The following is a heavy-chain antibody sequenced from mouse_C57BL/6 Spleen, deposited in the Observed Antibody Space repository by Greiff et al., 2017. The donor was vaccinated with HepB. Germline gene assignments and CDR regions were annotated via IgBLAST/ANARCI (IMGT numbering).Heavy chain of an antibody. D-gene: IGHD2-3*01. CDR3: ARSRTIYDGYYDY. V-gene: IGHV1-53*01. J-gene: IGHJ2*01. CDR2: INPSNGGT. Sequence: VHVKQPGTELVKPGASVKLSCKASGYTFTSYWMHWVKQRPGQGLEWIGNINPSNGGTNYNEKFKSKATLTVDKSSSTAYMQLSSLTSEDSAVYYCARSRTIYDGYYDYWGQGTTLTVSS. CDR1: GYTFTSYW.